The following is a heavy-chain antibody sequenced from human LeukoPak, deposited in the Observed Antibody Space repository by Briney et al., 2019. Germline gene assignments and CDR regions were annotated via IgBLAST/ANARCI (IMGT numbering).Heavy chain of an antibody. J-gene: IGHJ3*02. CDR3: ARGPSIAARYDAFDI. CDR2: ISSSGNTI. D-gene: IGHD6-6*01. Sequence: GGSLRLSCAASGFTFSSYVMHWVRQAPGKGLEWVSYISSSGNTISYADSVKGRFTISRDNAKNSLYLQVISLRAEDTAVYYCARGPSIAARYDAFDIWGQGTMVTVSS. V-gene: IGHV3-48*03. CDR1: GFTFSSYV.